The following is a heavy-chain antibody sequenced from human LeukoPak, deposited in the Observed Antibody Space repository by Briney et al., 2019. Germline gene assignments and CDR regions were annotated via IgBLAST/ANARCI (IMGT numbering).Heavy chain of an antibody. CDR2: IYYSGST. V-gene: IGHV4-59*12. D-gene: IGHD1-14*01. CDR3: ARDRRYNTAPHDAFDI. Sequence: SETLSLTCTVSGGSISSYYWSWIRQPPGEGLEWIGYIYYSGSTNYNPSLKSRVTMSVETSKNQFSLRLSSVTAADTAVYYCARDRRYNTAPHDAFDIWGQGTVVTVSS. CDR1: GGSISSYY. J-gene: IGHJ3*02.